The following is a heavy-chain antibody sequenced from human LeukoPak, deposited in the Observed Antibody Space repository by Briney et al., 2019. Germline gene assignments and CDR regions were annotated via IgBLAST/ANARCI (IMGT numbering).Heavy chain of an antibody. D-gene: IGHD6-13*01. Sequence: GRSLRLSCAASGCTFSSYGMHWVRQAPGKGLEWVAVIWYDGTNKYYADSVKGRFTISRDNSKNTLYLQMNSLRAEDTAVYYCARGDSSSYEVYFDYWGQGTLVTVSS. J-gene: IGHJ4*02. CDR3: ARGDSSSYEVYFDY. CDR2: IWYDGTNK. V-gene: IGHV3-33*01. CDR1: GCTFSSYG.